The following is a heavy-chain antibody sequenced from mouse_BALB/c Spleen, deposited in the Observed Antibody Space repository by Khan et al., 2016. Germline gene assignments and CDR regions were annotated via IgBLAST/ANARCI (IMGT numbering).Heavy chain of an antibody. V-gene: IGHV5-6-3*01. Sequence: EVELVESGGGLVQPGGSLKLSCAASGFTFSSFGMSWVRQTPAKRLELVATINSNGGSTSYPDSVKGRFTISRDNAKNTLYLQMSSLKSEDTAMYDCAYAMDYWGQGTSVTVSS. J-gene: IGHJ4*01. CDR3: AYAMDY. CDR1: GFTFSSFG. CDR2: INSNGGST.